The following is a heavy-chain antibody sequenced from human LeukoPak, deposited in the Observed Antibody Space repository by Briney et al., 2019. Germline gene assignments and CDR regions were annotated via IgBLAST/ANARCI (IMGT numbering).Heavy chain of an antibody. Sequence: SETLSLTRTVSVGSISNYFWSWIRQPPGKGLEWIGYIHYSVSTNYNTPPKSRITFSVYTSRNQFSLKLTSVTAADTAMYYCARYSAATVGHSKWFDPWGQGTLVSVSS. CDR1: VGSISNYF. D-gene: IGHD4-23*01. J-gene: IGHJ5*02. V-gene: IGHV4-59*08. CDR3: ARYSAATVGHSKWFDP. CDR2: IHYSVST.